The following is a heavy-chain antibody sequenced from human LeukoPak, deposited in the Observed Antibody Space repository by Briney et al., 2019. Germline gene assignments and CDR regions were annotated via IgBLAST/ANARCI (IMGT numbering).Heavy chain of an antibody. Sequence: GGSLSLSCEASGFPFSSHAMSWVRQSPGKGLEWVSSIGGSGSTTYYADSVKARFTVSRDNSKNTLYLQMNILRAEDAAVYFCWKGLTYKASVSPFDSWGQGTLVTVSS. CDR2: IGGSGSTT. V-gene: IGHV3-23*01. CDR1: GFPFSSHA. CDR3: WKGLTYKASVSPFDS. D-gene: IGHD1-14*01. J-gene: IGHJ4*02.